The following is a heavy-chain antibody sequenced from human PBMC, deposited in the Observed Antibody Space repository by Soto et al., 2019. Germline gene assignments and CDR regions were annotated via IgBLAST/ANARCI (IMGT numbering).Heavy chain of an antibody. D-gene: IGHD4-17*01. CDR3: AKKGDYRTFDLDY. CDR1: GFTFSIYA. CDR2: ISAGGGTT. V-gene: IGHV3-23*01. Sequence: GGSLRLSCAASGFTFSIYAMNWFRQAPGKGLEWVSGISAGGGTTYYADSVKGRFTISRDNSKSTLYLQMNSLRDEDTAVYYCAKKGDYRTFDLDYWGRGALVTVSS. J-gene: IGHJ4*02.